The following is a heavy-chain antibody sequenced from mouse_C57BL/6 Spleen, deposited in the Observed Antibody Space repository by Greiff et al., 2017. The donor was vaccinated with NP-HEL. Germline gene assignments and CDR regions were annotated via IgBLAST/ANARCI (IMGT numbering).Heavy chain of an antibody. Sequence: VQLQQSGPELVKPGASVKLSCKASGYTFTSYDINWVKQRPGQGLEWIGWIYPRDGSTKYNEKFKGKATLTVDTSSSTAYMELHSLTSEDSAVYFCARALYYYGSRRHYAMDYWGQGTSVTVSS. CDR1: GYTFTSYD. CDR2: IYPRDGST. J-gene: IGHJ4*01. D-gene: IGHD1-1*01. CDR3: ARALYYYGSRRHYAMDY. V-gene: IGHV1-85*01.